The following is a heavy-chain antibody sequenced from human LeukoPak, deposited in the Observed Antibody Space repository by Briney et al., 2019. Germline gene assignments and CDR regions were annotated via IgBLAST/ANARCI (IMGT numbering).Heavy chain of an antibody. CDR1: GGSIISNC. Sequence: SETLAHTCTVSGGSIISNCWSWIRQSAGTGLEWIGRIYGSGITDYNPSLKSRVTMSLDTSRKQFSLRLTSVTAADTAVYYCARLKFYDSTGYSSGYYMDVWGKGTAVFV. CDR3: ARLKFYDSTGYSSGYYMDV. J-gene: IGHJ6*03. CDR2: IYGSGIT. V-gene: IGHV4-4*07. D-gene: IGHD3-22*01.